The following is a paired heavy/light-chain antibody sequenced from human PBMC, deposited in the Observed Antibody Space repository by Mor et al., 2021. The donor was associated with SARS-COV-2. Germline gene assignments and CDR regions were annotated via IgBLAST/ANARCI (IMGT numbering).Light chain of an antibody. CDR3: HQSSSLPPT. J-gene: IGKJ1*01. CDR2: YAS. CDR1: QSIDSS. Sequence: DIVLTQSPDFQSVAPKEKVTITCRASQSIDSSLHWYQQKPHQSPKLLIKYASQSFSGVPSRFSGSGSGTEFTLTINNLEAEDAATYYCHQSSSLPPTFGQGTKVEIK. V-gene: IGKV6-21*01.
Heavy chain of an antibody. CDR3: AKGSYSSGWPFNP. CDR1: GASLSDDY. D-gene: IGHD6-19*01. CDR2: INHSGGV. J-gene: IGHJ5*02. V-gene: IGHV4-34*02. Sequence: QVQLQQWGAGLLKPSETLSLTCVVYGASLSDDYWSWIRQSPGKGLEWIGEINHSGGVNYNPSLIRRVTMSVDTSKIQFSLKLTSVTAADTAVYYCAKGSYSSGWPFNPWGQGTLVTVSS.